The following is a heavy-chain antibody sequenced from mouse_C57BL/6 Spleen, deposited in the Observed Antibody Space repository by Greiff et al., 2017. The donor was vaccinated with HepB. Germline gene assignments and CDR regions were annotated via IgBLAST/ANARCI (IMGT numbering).Heavy chain of an antibody. CDR2: ISSGSSTI. CDR1: GFTFSDYG. CDR3: AREGLYYNYFDY. Sequence: EVQLQESGGGLVKPGGSLKLSCAASGFTFSDYGMHWVRQAPEKGLEWVAYISSGSSTIYYADTVKGRFTISRDNAKNTLFLQMTSLRSEDTAMYYCAREGLYYNYFDYWGQGTTLTVSS. D-gene: IGHD2-1*01. J-gene: IGHJ2*01. V-gene: IGHV5-17*01.